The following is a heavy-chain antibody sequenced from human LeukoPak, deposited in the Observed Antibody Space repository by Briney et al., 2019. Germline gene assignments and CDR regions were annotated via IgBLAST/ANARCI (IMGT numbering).Heavy chain of an antibody. CDR1: GYTFTAHH. CDR2: LNPNSGGT. D-gene: IGHD6-13*01. J-gene: IGHJ4*02. Sequence: VSVKVSCKASGYTFTAHHIHWVRQAPGQGLEWMGWLNPNSGGTNYAQKFQGRVTMTRDTSISTAYMELNSLRSDDTAVYYCARVDANTWYGKIDYWGQGTQVTVSS. V-gene: IGHV1-2*02. CDR3: ARVDANTWYGKIDY.